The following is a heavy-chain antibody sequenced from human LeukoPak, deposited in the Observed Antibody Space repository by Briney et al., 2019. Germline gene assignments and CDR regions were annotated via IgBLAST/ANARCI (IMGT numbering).Heavy chain of an antibody. CDR1: GGSISSYY. CDR3: ARDRDGVAVAGTDY. D-gene: IGHD6-19*01. Sequence: SETLSLTCTVSGGSISSYYWSWIRQPSGKGLEWIGRIYTSGSTNYNPSLKSRVTMSVDTSKNQFSLKLSSVTAADTAVYYCARDRDGVAVAGTDYWGQGTLVTVSS. V-gene: IGHV4-4*07. CDR2: IYTSGST. J-gene: IGHJ4*02.